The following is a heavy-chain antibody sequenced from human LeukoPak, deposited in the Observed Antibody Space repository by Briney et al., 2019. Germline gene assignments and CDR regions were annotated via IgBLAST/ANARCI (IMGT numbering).Heavy chain of an antibody. CDR1: GGSMSSNSYY. CDR2: NSDSGTT. Sequence: TSETLSLTCTVSGGSMSSNSYYWGWIRQPPGKGLEWIGSNSDSGTTHYNPSLKSRVTISVDTSKNQFSLRLSSVTATDTAVYYCARHAYDSSGYYHFEYWGQGTLVTVSS. CDR3: ARHAYDSSGYYHFEY. D-gene: IGHD3-22*01. V-gene: IGHV4-39*01. J-gene: IGHJ4*02.